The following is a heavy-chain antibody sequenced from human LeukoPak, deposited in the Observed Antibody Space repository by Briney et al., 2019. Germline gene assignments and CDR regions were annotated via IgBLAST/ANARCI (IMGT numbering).Heavy chain of an antibody. J-gene: IGHJ6*02. D-gene: IGHD3-3*01. CDR1: GFTFSSYG. CDR2: IWYDGSNK. Sequence: GGSLRLSCAASGFTFSSYGMHWVRQAPGKGLEWVAVIWYDGSNKYYADSVKGRFTISRDNSKNTLYLQMNSLRAEDTAVYYCARDSHYDFWSGPPYYYYYGMDVWGQGTTVTVSS. V-gene: IGHV3-33*01. CDR3: ARDSHYDFWSGPPYYYYYGMDV.